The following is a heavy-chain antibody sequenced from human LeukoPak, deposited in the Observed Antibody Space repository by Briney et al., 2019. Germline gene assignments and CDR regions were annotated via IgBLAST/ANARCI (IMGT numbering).Heavy chain of an antibody. Sequence: PETLSLTCTVSGGSISSYYWTWIRQPPGKGLDWIGYIHYSGSTNYNLSLKGRVTISVDTSKIKFSLKLTSVTAADTAVYYCARGGLAGGFDIWGQGTMVTVSS. V-gene: IGHV4-59*01. D-gene: IGHD6-19*01. CDR3: ARGGLAGGFDI. CDR2: IHYSGST. CDR1: GGSISSYY. J-gene: IGHJ3*02.